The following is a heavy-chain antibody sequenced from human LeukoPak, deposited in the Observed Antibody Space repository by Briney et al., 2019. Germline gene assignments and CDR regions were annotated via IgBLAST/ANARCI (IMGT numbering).Heavy chain of an antibody. J-gene: IGHJ4*02. D-gene: IGHD5-18*01. CDR1: GFTFSSYW. CDR2: IKQDGSEK. Sequence: GGSLRLSCAASGFTFSSYWMSWVRQAPGKGLEWVASIKQDGSEKYYVDSVKRRFTISRDNAKNSLYLQMNSLRAEDTAVYYCASGYTAMVYYWGQGTLVTVSS. V-gene: IGHV3-7*01. CDR3: ASGYTAMVYY.